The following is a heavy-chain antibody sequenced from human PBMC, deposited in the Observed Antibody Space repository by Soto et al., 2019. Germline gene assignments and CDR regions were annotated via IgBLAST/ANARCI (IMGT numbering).Heavy chain of an antibody. J-gene: IGHJ4*02. CDR3: ARGASKDYYLDY. CDR1: GYTFTSYG. V-gene: IGHV1-18*04. CDR2: INAYTGDT. Sequence: QVQLEQSGAEVKKPGASVRVSCKAYGYTFTSYGFTWVRQAPGQGLEWMGWINAYTGDTNYGQEFQGRVTMTTDTSTSTASMDLRSLRSDDTAVYYCARGASKDYYLDYWGQGTLVTVSS.